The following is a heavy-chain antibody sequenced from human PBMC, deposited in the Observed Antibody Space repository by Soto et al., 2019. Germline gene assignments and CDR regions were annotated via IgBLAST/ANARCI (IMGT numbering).Heavy chain of an antibody. CDR2: ISGSGGST. CDR1: GFTFSSYA. D-gene: IGHD3-9*01. CDR3: AKGAYYDILTGYSYFDY. Sequence: EVQLLESGGGLVQPGGSLRLSCAASGFTFSSYAMSWVRQAPGKGLEWVSAISGSGGSTYYADSVKGRFTISRDNSKNTLYLQMSSLGAEDTAVYYCAKGAYYDILTGYSYFDYWGQGTLVTVSS. J-gene: IGHJ4*02. V-gene: IGHV3-23*01.